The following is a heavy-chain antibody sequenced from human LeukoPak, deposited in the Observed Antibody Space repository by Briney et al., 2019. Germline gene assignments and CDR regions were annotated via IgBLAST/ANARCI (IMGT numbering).Heavy chain of an antibody. CDR3: ARAPRPPAKSPDRYYFDY. D-gene: IGHD2-15*01. J-gene: IGHJ4*02. V-gene: IGHV4-30-2*01. CDR2: IYHSGST. Sequence: PSQTLSLTCAVSGGSISSGGYSWSWIRQPPGKGLEWIGYIYHSGSTYYNPSLKSRVTISVDTSKNQFSLKLSSVTAADTAVYYCARAPRPPAKSPDRYYFDYWGQGTLVTVSS. CDR1: GGSISSGGYS.